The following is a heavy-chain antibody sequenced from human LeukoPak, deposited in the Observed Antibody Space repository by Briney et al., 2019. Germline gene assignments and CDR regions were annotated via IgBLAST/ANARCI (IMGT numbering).Heavy chain of an antibody. CDR3: AKGYYDSSGYFDY. CDR2: ISWNSGSI. J-gene: IGHJ4*02. D-gene: IGHD3-22*01. V-gene: IGHV3-9*01. CDR1: GFTFSSYG. Sequence: GGFLRLSCAASGFTFSSYGMHWVRQAPGKGLEWVSGISWNSGSIGYADSVKGRFTISRDNAKNSLYLQMNSLRAEDTALYYCAKGYYDSSGYFDYWGQGTLVTVSS.